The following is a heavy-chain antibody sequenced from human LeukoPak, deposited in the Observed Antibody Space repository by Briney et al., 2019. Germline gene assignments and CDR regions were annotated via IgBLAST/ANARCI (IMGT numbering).Heavy chain of an antibody. CDR2: ISSSGSTI. D-gene: IGHD3-9*01. Sequence: PGGSLRLSCAASGFTFSDYYMSWIRQAPGKGLEWVSYISSSGSTIYYADSVKGRFTISRDNAKNSLYLQMNSLRAEDTAIYYCAKTFLTGYYFDYWGQGTLVTVSS. CDR3: AKTFLTGYYFDY. CDR1: GFTFSDYY. V-gene: IGHV3-11*01. J-gene: IGHJ4*02.